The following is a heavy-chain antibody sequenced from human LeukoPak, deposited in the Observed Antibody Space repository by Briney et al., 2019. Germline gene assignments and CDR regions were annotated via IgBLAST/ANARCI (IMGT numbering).Heavy chain of an antibody. CDR2: INHSGST. Sequence: PSETLSLTCAVYGGSFSGYYWSWIRQPPGKGLEWIGEINHSGSTNYNPSLKSRVTISVDTSKNQFSLKLSSVTAADTAVYYCARGVVAYYDFEGNVIYYFDYWGQGTLVTVSS. CDR3: ARGVVAYYDFEGNVIYYFDY. D-gene: IGHD3-3*01. V-gene: IGHV4-34*01. CDR1: GGSFSGYY. J-gene: IGHJ4*02.